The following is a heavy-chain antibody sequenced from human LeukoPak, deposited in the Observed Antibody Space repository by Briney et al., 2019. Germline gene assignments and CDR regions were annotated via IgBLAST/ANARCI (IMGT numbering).Heavy chain of an antibody. CDR1: GDSISSHY. J-gene: IGHJ5*02. V-gene: IGHV4-59*11. CDR3: ARDRLRCSGGRCYENWFAP. CDR2: IFYRGST. D-gene: IGHD2-15*01. Sequence: SETLSLTCIVSGDSISSHYWNWIRQPPGKGLEWMGSIFYRGSTDYNPSLKSRVTISVATSKNQTSLRLSSVTAADTAVYYCARDRLRCSGGRCYENWFAPWGQGTLVTVSS.